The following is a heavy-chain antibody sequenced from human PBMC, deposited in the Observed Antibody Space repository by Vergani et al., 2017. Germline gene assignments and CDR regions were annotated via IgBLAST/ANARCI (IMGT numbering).Heavy chain of an antibody. Sequence: VHLVESGGGVVQPGRSLTLSCVASGFSFRGHGMHWVRQAPGKGLEWVSSISSSSSYIHYSDSLKGRFTISRDNAKNSLSLQMSGLRVEDTAVYYCVRLPRGPWNFDLWGRGTLITVSS. CDR1: GFSFRGHG. CDR3: VRLPRGPWNFDL. V-gene: IGHV3-21*06. CDR2: ISSSSSYI. J-gene: IGHJ2*01.